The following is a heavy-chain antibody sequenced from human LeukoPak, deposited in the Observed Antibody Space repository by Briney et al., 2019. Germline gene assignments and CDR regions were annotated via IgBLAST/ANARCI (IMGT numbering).Heavy chain of an antibody. CDR3: ARSNYGGKRWFDP. V-gene: IGHV1-8*01. J-gene: IGHJ5*02. D-gene: IGHD4-23*01. CDR1: EYTFTSYD. CDR2: MNPSSGST. Sequence: GASVKVSCEASEYTFTSYDINWVRQATGQGLEWMGWMNPSSGSTGYAQKFQGRVTMTRDTSISTAYMELSSLRSEDTAVYFCARSNYGGKRWFDPWGQGTLVIVSS.